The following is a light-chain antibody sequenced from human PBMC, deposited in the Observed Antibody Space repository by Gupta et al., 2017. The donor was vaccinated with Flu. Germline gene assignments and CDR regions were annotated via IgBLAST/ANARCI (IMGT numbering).Light chain of an antibody. CDR1: TGSVRGGHY. Sequence: QAVGTQAPLLTVSPGGTVTLPCDSSTGSVRGGHYPYWFQHKPGPAHSTLICDTSIKRSWTPARCSGSLLGGKAALTLSGALPDDEADYYCTLFYSGTWVFGGGTKLTVL. CDR3: TLFYSGTWV. J-gene: IGLJ3*02. CDR2: DTS. V-gene: IGLV7-46*01.